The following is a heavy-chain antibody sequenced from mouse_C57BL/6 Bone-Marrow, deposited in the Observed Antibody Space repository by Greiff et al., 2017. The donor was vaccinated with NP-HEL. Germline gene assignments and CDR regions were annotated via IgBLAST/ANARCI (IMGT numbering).Heavy chain of an antibody. J-gene: IGHJ1*03. CDR2: ISNLAYSI. CDR3: ARHPGPRYWYFDV. CDR1: GFTFSDYG. V-gene: IGHV5-15*04. Sequence: EVKVEESGGGLVQPGGSLKLSCAASGFTFSDYGMAWVRQAPRKGPEWVAFISNLAYSIYYVDTVTGRFTISRENAKNTLYLEMSSLRSEDTAMYYCARHPGPRYWYFDVWGTGTTVTVSS. D-gene: IGHD4-1*01.